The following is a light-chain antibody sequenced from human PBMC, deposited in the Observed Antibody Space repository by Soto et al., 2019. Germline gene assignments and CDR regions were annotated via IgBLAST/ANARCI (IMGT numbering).Light chain of an antibody. CDR1: QSVSSSY. CDR2: GAS. V-gene: IGKV3-20*01. CDR3: QQYYSSPWT. Sequence: EIVLTQSPGTLSLSPGERATLSCRASQSVSSSYLAWYQQKPGQAPRLLIYGASSSTTGITDRFSGSGSGTDFTITTSSREPEDYAAYYCQQYYSSPWTFGQGTKVEIK. J-gene: IGKJ1*01.